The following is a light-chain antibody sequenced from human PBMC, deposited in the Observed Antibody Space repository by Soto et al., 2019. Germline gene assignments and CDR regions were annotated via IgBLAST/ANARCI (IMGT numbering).Light chain of an antibody. CDR1: SSDVGGYNY. CDR3: NSYTSSSTLV. Sequence: QSVLTQPASVSGSPGQSITISYTGTSSDVGGYNYVSWYQQHPGKAPKLMIYEVSYRPLGVSNRFSGSKSGNTASLTISGLQAEDEADYYCNSYTSSSTLVFGTGTKLTVL. J-gene: IGLJ1*01. V-gene: IGLV2-14*01. CDR2: EVS.